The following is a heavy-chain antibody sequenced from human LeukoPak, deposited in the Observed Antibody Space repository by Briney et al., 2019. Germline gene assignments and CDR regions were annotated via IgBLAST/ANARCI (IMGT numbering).Heavy chain of an antibody. D-gene: IGHD5-18*01. CDR2: IYSGGST. J-gene: IGHJ3*02. Sequence: TGGPLRLSCAASGFTVSSNYMSWVRQAPGKGLEWVSVIYSGGSTYYADSVKGRFTISRGNSKNTLYLQMNSLRAEDTAVYYCARVKTAMVDDAFDIWGQGTMVTVSS. CDR3: ARVKTAMVDDAFDI. CDR1: GFTVSSNY. V-gene: IGHV3-53*01.